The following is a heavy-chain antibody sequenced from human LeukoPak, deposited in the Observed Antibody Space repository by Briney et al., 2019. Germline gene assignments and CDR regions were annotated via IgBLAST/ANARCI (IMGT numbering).Heavy chain of an antibody. Sequence: PSETLPLTCTVSGGSISRGGYYWSWIRQHPGKGLEWIGYTYYSRSTYYNPSLKSRVTISVDTSKNQFSLKLNSVTVADTAVYYCARGLPYDSSGYYFDGFDHWGQGTLVTVSS. CDR2: TYYSRST. V-gene: IGHV4-31*03. CDR3: ARGLPYDSSGYYFDGFDH. D-gene: IGHD3-22*01. CDR1: GGSISRGGYY. J-gene: IGHJ4*02.